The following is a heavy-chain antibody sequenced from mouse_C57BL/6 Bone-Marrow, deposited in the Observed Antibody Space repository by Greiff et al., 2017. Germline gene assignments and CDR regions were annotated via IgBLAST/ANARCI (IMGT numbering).Heavy chain of an antibody. CDR2: LHPNSGST. D-gene: IGHD2-5*01. V-gene: IGHV1-64*01. J-gene: IGHJ3*01. CDR3: ARIRDYSNTWFAY. Sequence: QVPLQQPGAELVKPGASVRLSCKASGYTFTSYWMHWVKQRPGQGLEWIGLLHPNSGSTNYHEQFKSKATLTVDNSSSSAYLQRSSLTSEDSAVYYCARIRDYSNTWFAYWGQGTLVTVSA. CDR1: GYTFTSYW.